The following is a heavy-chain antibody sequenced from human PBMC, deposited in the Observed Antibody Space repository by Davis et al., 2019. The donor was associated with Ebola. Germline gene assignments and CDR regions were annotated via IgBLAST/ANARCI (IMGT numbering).Heavy chain of an antibody. CDR1: GFTFSSYA. CDR3: AKDRSPIPLLWFGEPLDW. V-gene: IGHV3-23*01. Sequence: GESLKISCAASGFTFSSYAMSWVRQAPGKGLEWVSAISGSGGSTYYADSVKGRFTISRDNSKNTLYLQMNSLRAEDTAVYYCAKDRSPIPLLWFGEPLDWWGQGTLVTVSS. CDR2: ISGSGGST. D-gene: IGHD3-10*01. J-gene: IGHJ4*02.